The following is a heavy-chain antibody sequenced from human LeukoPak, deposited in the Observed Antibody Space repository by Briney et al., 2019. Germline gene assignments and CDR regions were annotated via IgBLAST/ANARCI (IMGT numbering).Heavy chain of an antibody. J-gene: IGHJ6*02. CDR1: GFTVSSNY. CDR3: ARVNPYYYGMDV. V-gene: IGHV3-53*01. D-gene: IGHD1-14*01. CDR2: IYSGGST. Sequence: GGSLRLSCAASGFTVSSNYMSWVRQAPGKGLEWVSVIYSGGSTYCADSVKGRFTISRDNSKNTLYLQMNSLRAEDTAVYYCARVNPYYYGMDVWGQGTTVTVSS.